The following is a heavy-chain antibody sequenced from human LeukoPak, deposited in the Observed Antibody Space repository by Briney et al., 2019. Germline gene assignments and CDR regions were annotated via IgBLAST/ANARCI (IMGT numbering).Heavy chain of an antibody. V-gene: IGHV3-23*01. CDR1: GFTFKSYV. J-gene: IGHJ4*02. D-gene: IGHD1-26*01. CDR3: AKDLGWELPAEAY. CDR2: IYGSGVSI. Sequence: PGGSLRLSCVASGFTFKSYVMNWVRQAPGKGLEWLATIYGSGVSISYADPVKGRFTISRDNSNNTLYLQMNSLRAEDTAMYYCAKDLGWELPAEAYWGQGILVTVSS.